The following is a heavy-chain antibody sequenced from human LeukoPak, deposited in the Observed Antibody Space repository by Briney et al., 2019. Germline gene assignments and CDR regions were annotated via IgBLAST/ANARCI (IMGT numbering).Heavy chain of an antibody. Sequence: SETLSLTCTVSGGSIRSSSYYWGWIRQPPGKGPEWIGGIYYSGSTYHNPSLKSRVTISVDTSKNQLSLKLSSVTAADTAVYYCARQVIVYSSGWLGYYFDYWGQGTLVTVSS. CDR2: IYYSGST. D-gene: IGHD6-19*01. CDR3: ARQVIVYSSGWLGYYFDY. CDR1: GGSIRSSSYY. J-gene: IGHJ4*02. V-gene: IGHV4-39*01.